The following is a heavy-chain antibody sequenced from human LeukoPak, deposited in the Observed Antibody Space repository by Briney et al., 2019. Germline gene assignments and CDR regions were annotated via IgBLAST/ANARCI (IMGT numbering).Heavy chain of an antibody. V-gene: IGHV3-30-3*01. J-gene: IGHJ4*02. CDR1: GFTFSSYA. D-gene: IGHD2-2*03. CDR3: ARNGYEYYFDY. CDR2: ISYDGSKK. Sequence: GGSLRLSCADSGFTFSSYAMHWGRQAPGKGLEGVAVISYDGSKKYYADSVKGRFTISRDNSKNTLYLQMNSLRAEDTAVYYCARNGYEYYFDYWGQGTLVTVSS.